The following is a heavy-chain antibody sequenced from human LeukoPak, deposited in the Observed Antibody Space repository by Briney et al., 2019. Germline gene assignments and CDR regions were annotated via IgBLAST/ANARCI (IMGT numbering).Heavy chain of an antibody. Sequence: GGSLRLSCAASGFTFSNAWMSWVRQAPGKGLEWVSAISGSGGSTYYADSVKGRFTISRDNSKNTLYLQMNRLRAEDTAVYYCAKCPPSGVHYWGQGTLVTVSS. J-gene: IGHJ4*02. CDR2: ISGSGGST. CDR3: AKCPPSGVHY. CDR1: GFTFSNAW. D-gene: IGHD3-10*01. V-gene: IGHV3-23*01.